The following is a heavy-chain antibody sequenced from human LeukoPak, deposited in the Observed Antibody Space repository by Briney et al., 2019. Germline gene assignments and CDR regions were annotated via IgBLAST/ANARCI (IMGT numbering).Heavy chain of an antibody. J-gene: IGHJ6*02. CDR2: INPNSGGT. V-gene: IGHV1-2*02. CDR1: GYTFTGYY. Sequence: ASVKVSCKASGYTFTGYYMHWVRQAPGQGLEWMGWINPNSGGTNYAQKFQGRVTMTRDTSISTAYMELSRLRSDDTAVYYCARAREQWLVRFSYYYGMDVWGQGTTVTVSS. D-gene: IGHD6-19*01. CDR3: ARAREQWLVRFSYYYGMDV.